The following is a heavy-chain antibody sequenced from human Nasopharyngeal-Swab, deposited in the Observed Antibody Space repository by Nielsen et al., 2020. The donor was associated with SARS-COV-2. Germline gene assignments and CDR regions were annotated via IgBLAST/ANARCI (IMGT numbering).Heavy chain of an antibody. Sequence: SETLSLTCTVSGDSIDTYYWSWIRQSAGKGLECLGRIYFSGSTNYNPSLKSRVTMSVDMSKNQFSLKLSSVTAADTAVYYCAREEQSFDYWGQGTLVAVSS. V-gene: IGHV4-4*07. CDR3: AREEQSFDY. J-gene: IGHJ4*02. CDR2: IYFSGST. CDR1: GDSIDTYY. D-gene: IGHD1-26*01.